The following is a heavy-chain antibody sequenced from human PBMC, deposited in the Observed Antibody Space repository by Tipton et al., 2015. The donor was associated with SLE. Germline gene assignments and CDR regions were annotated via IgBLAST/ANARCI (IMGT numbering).Heavy chain of an antibody. V-gene: IGHV4-61*02. D-gene: IGHD3-3*01. Sequence: LRLSCTVSGGSFGSGGYYWTWVRQSAGKGLEFIGRIYTSGSTNYNPSLESRVTISVDTSKNQFYLRLTSVTAADTAVYYCARGGAFWSGPTSYYYFFYYMDVWGKGTTVTVS. J-gene: IGHJ6*03. CDR1: GGSFGSGGYY. CDR3: ARGGAFWSGPTSYYYFFYYMDV. CDR2: IYTSGST.